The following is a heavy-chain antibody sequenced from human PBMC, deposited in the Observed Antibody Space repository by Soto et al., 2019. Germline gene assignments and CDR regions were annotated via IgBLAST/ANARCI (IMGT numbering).Heavy chain of an antibody. Sequence: SETLSLTWSLSGGAIGCYYWSWIGQPPGKALEWMGYVSYSGSTDYHPSLKSRVSISIDTSKNQFSLKMISVTAADTAVYYCARHGSDSGWFFFDPWGQGALVTAPQ. J-gene: IGHJ5*02. CDR2: VSYSGST. D-gene: IGHD6-19*01. V-gene: IGHV4-59*08. CDR1: GGAIGCYY. CDR3: ARHGSDSGWFFFDP.